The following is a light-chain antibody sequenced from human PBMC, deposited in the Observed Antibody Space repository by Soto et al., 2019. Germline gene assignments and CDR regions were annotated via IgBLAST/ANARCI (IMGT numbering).Light chain of an antibody. J-gene: IGKJ5*01. Sequence: EIVLTQSPDTLSVSPGERATLSCRASQTVGSNLAWYQQKPGQAPRLLIYGASTRASDTPARFSGSGSVTEFALTISSLQSEDFAVYYCQKYNNWPITFGQGKRREIK. CDR3: QKYNNWPIT. CDR1: QTVGSN. V-gene: IGKV3D-15*01. CDR2: GAS.